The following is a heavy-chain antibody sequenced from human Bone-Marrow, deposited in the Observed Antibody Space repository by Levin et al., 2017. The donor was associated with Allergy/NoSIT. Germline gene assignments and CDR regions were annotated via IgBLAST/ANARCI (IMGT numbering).Heavy chain of an antibody. J-gene: IGHJ4*02. CDR3: ANSWAYCGKDCYTYNFDS. V-gene: IGHV3-23*01. D-gene: IGHD2-21*02. CDR1: GVTFSNYA. CDR2: LSDNGGNT. Sequence: PSETLSLTCAASGVTFSNYAMSWVRQAPGKGLEWVSALSDNGGNTYYANSVRGRFTISRDNSQKMLYLQMNNLRVEDTALYYCANSWAYCGKDCYTYNFDSWGQGTLVTVSS.